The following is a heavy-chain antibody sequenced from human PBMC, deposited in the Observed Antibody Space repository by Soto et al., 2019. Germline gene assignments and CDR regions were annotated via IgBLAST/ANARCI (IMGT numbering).Heavy chain of an antibody. V-gene: IGHV4-31*03. D-gene: IGHD5-18*01. CDR1: GGSISSGGYY. CDR2: IYYSGST. Sequence: SETLSLTCTVSGGSISSGGYYWSWIRQHPGKGLEWIGYIYYSGSTYYNPSLKIRVTISVDTSKNQFSLKLSSVTAADTAVYYCARDFPDTAMGPAFDYWGQGTLVNRLL. J-gene: IGHJ4*02. CDR3: ARDFPDTAMGPAFDY.